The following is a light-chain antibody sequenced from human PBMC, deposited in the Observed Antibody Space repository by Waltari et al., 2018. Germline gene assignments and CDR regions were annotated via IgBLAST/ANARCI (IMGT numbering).Light chain of an antibody. CDR1: QSVRTY. V-gene: IGKV3-11*01. CDR3: QERSNWPGGA. CDR2: DAS. Sequence: EIVLTQSPATLSLSPGERATLSCRASQSVRTYLAWYQHRPGQAPRLLIYDASNRATDVPARFSGSGSGTDFTLTISSLQPEDFAVYYCQERSNWPGGAFGGATKVEIK. J-gene: IGKJ4*01.